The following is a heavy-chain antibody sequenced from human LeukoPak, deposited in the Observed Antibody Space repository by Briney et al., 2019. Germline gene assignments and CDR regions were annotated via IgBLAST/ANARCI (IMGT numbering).Heavy chain of an antibody. CDR3: AKDTAIQFLEPAF. Sequence: GGSLRLSCAASGFTFNTQGMHWVRQAPGKGLEWVAAIWFDGSVKHYSDAVKGRFTISRDNSLDTLYLQMNSLRVEDTAMYYCAKDTAIQFLEPAFWGQGTLVTVSS. V-gene: IGHV3-33*06. D-gene: IGHD3-3*01. CDR2: IWFDGSVK. CDR1: GFTFNTQG. J-gene: IGHJ4*02.